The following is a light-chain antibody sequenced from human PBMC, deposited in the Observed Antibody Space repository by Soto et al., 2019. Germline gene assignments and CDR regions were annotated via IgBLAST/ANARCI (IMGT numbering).Light chain of an antibody. Sequence: EIVLTQSPDTLSLPPGERATLSCRASQSISSYLAWYQQKPGQAPRLLIYGASSRATGIPDRFSGSGSGTDFTLTISRLEPEDFAVYYCQQYNNWPRFGQGTKVDIK. CDR1: QSISSY. CDR2: GAS. J-gene: IGKJ1*01. CDR3: QQYNNWPR. V-gene: IGKV3-20*01.